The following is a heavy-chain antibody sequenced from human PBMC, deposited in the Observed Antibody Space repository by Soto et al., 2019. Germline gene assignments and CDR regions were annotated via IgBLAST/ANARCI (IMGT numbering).Heavy chain of an antibody. V-gene: IGHV3-23*01. D-gene: IGHD3-3*01. CDR3: ANLGQYYDFWSGTDLDFDY. Sequence: EVQLLESGGGLVQPGGSLRLSCAASGFTFSSYAMSWVRQAPGKGLEWVSAISGSGGSTYYADSVKARFTISRDNYNNTLSLQMNSLRAEDTAVYYCANLGQYYDFWSGTDLDFDYWGQGTLVTVSS. CDR1: GFTFSSYA. J-gene: IGHJ4*02. CDR2: ISGSGGST.